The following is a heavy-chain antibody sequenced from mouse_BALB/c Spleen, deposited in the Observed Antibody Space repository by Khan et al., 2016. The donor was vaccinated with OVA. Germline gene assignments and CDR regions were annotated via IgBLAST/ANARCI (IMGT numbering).Heavy chain of an antibody. CDR3: ARESSNWYFDD. D-gene: IGHD1-1*01. CDR1: GYTFTNYR. J-gene: IGHJ1*01. Sequence: QIQLVQSGPELKKPGETVKISCKASGYTFTNYRMNWMKQAPGKGLKWMGWINTYTGEPTYGDDFKGRFAFSLETSASTAYLQINNLKNEDMATYFCARESSNWYFDDWGAGTTVTVSS. CDR2: INTYTGEP. V-gene: IGHV9-1*02.